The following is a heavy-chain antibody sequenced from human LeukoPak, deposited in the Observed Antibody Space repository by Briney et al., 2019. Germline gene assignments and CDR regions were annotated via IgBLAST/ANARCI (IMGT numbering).Heavy chain of an antibody. CDR2: IYTSGST. CDR3: ARENSGSYREFDY. CDR1: GGSISSYY. D-gene: IGHD1-26*01. V-gene: IGHV4-4*07. J-gene: IGHJ4*02. Sequence: PSETLSLTCTVSGGSISSYYWSWIRQPAGKGLEIGRIYTSGSTNYNASLKGRVSMSVDTSKNQFSLKLSSVTAADTAVFYCARENSGSYREFDYWGQGTLVTVSS.